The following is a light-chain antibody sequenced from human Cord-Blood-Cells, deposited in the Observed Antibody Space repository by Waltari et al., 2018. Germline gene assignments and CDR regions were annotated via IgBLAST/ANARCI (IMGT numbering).Light chain of an antibody. V-gene: IGKV1-39*01. CDR3: QQSYSTPMYT. J-gene: IGKJ2*01. CDR2: AAS. Sequence: DIQMTQSPSSLSASVGDRVTITCRASQSISSYLNWYQQKPGKAPKLLIYAASSLQSGVPSRFSGSGSGTEFTLTISSLQPEDFATYYCQQSYSTPMYTCGQGTKLEIK. CDR1: QSISSY.